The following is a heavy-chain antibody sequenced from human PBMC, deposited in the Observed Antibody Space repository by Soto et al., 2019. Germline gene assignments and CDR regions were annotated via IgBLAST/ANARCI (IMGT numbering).Heavy chain of an antibody. CDR3: ARTSPVRRYYYYGMDV. CDR2: IYYSGST. V-gene: IGHV4-31*03. J-gene: IGHJ6*02. Sequence: QVQLQESGPGLVKPSQTLSLTCTVSGGSISSGGYYWSWIRQHPGKGLEWIGYIYYSGSTYYNPSLKSRVTISVDTSKNQFSLKLSSVTAADTAVYYCARTSPVRRYYYYGMDVWGQGTTVTVSS. CDR1: GGSISSGGYY.